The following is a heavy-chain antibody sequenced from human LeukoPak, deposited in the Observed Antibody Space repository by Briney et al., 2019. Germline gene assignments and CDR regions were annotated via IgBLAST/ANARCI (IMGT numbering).Heavy chain of an antibody. D-gene: IGHD6-13*01. CDR2: INPNSGGT. CDR1: GYTFIGYY. V-gene: IGHV1-2*04. J-gene: IGHJ4*02. CDR3: ARVASSWYGDYVDY. Sequence: ASVKVSCKASGYTFIGYYMHWVRQAPGQGLEWMGWINPNSGGTNYAQKFQGWVTMTRDTSLGTAYMELRRLKSDDTAVYYCARVASSWYGDYVDYWGQGTPVTVSS.